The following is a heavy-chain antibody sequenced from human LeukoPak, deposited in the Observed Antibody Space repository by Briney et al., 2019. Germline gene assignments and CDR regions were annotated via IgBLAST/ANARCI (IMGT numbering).Heavy chain of an antibody. J-gene: IGHJ4*02. Sequence: ESLRLSCAASGFTLRSYAMSWVRQAPGKGLEWVSAISGSGGNTYYADSVKGRFTISRDNSKNTVYLQMNSLRAEDTAVYYCAKGDCTNGVCYRAALDYFDYWGQGTLVTVSS. CDR2: ISGSGGNT. CDR3: AKGDCTNGVCYRAALDYFDY. V-gene: IGHV3-23*01. CDR1: GFTLRSYA. D-gene: IGHD2-8*01.